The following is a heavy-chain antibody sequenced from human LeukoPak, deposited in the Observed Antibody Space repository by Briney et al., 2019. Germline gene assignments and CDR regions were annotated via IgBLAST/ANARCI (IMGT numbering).Heavy chain of an antibody. Sequence: GGSLRLSCAASGFTFSDYYMSWIRQAPGKGLEWVSYITSSGSTIYYADSMKGRFTISRDNAKNSLYLQMNSLRAEDTAVYYCAKTTDYGGDRNYYYYGMDVWGQGTTVTVSS. D-gene: IGHD4-23*01. CDR1: GFTFSDYY. CDR2: ITSSGSTI. J-gene: IGHJ6*02. V-gene: IGHV3-11*01. CDR3: AKTTDYGGDRNYYYYGMDV.